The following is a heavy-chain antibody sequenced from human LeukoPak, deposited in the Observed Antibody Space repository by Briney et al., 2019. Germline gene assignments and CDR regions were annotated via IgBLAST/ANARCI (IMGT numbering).Heavy chain of an antibody. CDR2: ISWDGGST. D-gene: IGHD1-14*01. Sequence: PGGSLRLSCAASGFTFDDYTMHWVRQAPGKGLEWVSLISWDGGSTYYADSVKGRFTISRDNSKNSLYLQMNSLRTEDTALYYCAKDSPERNYYYYMDVWGKGTTVTVSS. CDR1: GFTFDDYT. V-gene: IGHV3-43*01. CDR3: AKDSPERNYYYYMDV. J-gene: IGHJ6*03.